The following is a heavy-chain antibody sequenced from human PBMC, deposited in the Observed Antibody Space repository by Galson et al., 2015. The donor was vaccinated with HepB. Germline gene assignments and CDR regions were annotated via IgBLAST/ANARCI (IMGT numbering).Heavy chain of an antibody. CDR2: FDLEVGDT. Sequence: SVKVSCKVSGYKFGDLSIHWVRQAPGKGLEWMGGFDLEVGDTFYGQSFQGRVTMIGDTSTDTAYMELSSPTYEDTAVYFCGARRFGKLYFDYWGQGTQATVSS. D-gene: IGHD3-10*01. CDR3: GARRFGKLYFDY. V-gene: IGHV1-24*01. J-gene: IGHJ4*02. CDR1: GYKFGDLS.